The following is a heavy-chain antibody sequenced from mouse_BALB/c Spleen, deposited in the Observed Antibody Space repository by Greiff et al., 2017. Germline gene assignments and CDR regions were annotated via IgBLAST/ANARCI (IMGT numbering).Heavy chain of an antibody. Sequence: VQLQQPGAELVKPGASVKLSCKASGYTFTSYWMHWVKQRPGQGLEWIGEINPSNGRTNYNEKFKSKATLTVDKSSSTAYMQLSSLTSEYSAVYYCAEASWFAYWGQGTLVTVSA. D-gene: IGHD3-2*02. CDR2: INPSNGRT. CDR3: AEASWFAY. V-gene: IGHV1S81*02. J-gene: IGHJ3*01. CDR1: GYTFTSYW.